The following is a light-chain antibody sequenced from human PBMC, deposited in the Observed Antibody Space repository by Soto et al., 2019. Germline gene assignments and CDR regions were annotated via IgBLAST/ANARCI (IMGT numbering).Light chain of an antibody. CDR2: DVS. CDR1: SSDVGGYNS. Sequence: QSALTQPASVSGSPGQSIAISCTGTSSDVGGYNSASWYQQHPGKAPKLLIYDVSNRPSGVSNRFSGSKSGNTASLTISGLQAEDEADYYCSSYSTCGYYVFGTGTKLTVL. V-gene: IGLV2-14*03. CDR3: SSYSTCGYYV. J-gene: IGLJ1*01.